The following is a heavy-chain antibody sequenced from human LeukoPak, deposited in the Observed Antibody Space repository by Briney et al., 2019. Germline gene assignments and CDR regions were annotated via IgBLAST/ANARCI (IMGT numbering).Heavy chain of an antibody. CDR2: ISGSGGSR. CDR1: GFTFSTYG. D-gene: IGHD6-13*01. Sequence: GGTLRLSCAASGFTFSTYGMSWVRQAPGKGLEWVSGISGSGGSRFYTDSVKGRFTISRDNSKNTLYLQMNSLRAEDTAVYYCARVLKGSSWYGARPNYFDYWGQGTLVTVSS. CDR3: ARVLKGSSWYGARPNYFDY. V-gene: IGHV3-23*01. J-gene: IGHJ4*02.